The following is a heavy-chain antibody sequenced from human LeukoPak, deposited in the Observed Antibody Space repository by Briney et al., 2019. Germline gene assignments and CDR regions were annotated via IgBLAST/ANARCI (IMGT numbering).Heavy chain of an antibody. CDR1: GFTFSSYT. V-gene: IGHV3-48*02. J-gene: IGHJ5*02. CDR2: ISSSSSTI. Sequence: GSLRLSCAASGFTFSSYTMNWVRQAPGKGLEWVSYISSSSSTIYADSVKGRFTISRDNAKNSLYLQMNSLRDEDTAVYYCARGFFIRGSYHWFDPWGQGTLVTVSS. CDR3: ARGFFIRGSYHWFDP. D-gene: IGHD3-16*02.